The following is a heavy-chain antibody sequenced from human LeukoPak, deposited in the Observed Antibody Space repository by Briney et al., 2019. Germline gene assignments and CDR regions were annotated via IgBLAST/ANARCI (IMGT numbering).Heavy chain of an antibody. CDR1: GFTFSNYA. Sequence: GSLRLSCAASGFTFSNYAMSWVRQAPGKGLEWVSAISGSGGSTYYADSVKGRFTISRDNSKNTLYLQMNSLRAEDTAVYYCAKVRYSSGWYEDYYYYYGMDVWGQGTTVTVSS. CDR2: ISGSGGST. CDR3: AKVRYSSGWYEDYYYYYGMDV. V-gene: IGHV3-23*01. D-gene: IGHD6-19*01. J-gene: IGHJ6*02.